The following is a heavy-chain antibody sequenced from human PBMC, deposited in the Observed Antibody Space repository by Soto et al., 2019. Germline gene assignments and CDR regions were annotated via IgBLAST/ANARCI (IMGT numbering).Heavy chain of an antibody. D-gene: IGHD6-19*01. CDR3: AHIVVAGLGYYFDY. J-gene: IGHJ4*02. V-gene: IGHV2-5*02. CDR2: IYWDDDK. CDR1: GFSLSSTRMA. Sequence: ITLKESGPPLVKPTQTLTLTCTFSGFSLSSTRMAVGWIRQPPGKALEWLALIYWDDDKRYSPFLKSRLTITKDTSKNQVVLTMSNMDPVDTARYYCAHIVVAGLGYYFDYWGQGTLVTVSS.